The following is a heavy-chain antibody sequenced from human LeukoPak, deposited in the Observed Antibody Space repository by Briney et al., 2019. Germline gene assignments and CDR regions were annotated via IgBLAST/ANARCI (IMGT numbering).Heavy chain of an antibody. CDR3: TRETPSRYFDY. J-gene: IGHJ4*02. D-gene: IGHD4-23*01. CDR1: GGSISSSNYY. CDR2: IFYSGGT. V-gene: IGHV4-39*07. Sequence: PSETLSLTCTVSGGSISSSNYYWGWIRQPPGKGLEWIGSIFYSGGTYYNPSLKSRVTISVDTSKNQFSLKLSSVTAADTAVYYCTRETPSRYFDYWGQGTLVTVSS.